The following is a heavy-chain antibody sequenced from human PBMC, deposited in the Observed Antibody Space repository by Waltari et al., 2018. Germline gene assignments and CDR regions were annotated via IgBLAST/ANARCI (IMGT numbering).Heavy chain of an antibody. CDR2: GNSDESST. D-gene: IGHD5-18*01. J-gene: IGHJ4*02. V-gene: IGHV3-74*01. CDR1: GFTFSSRW. CDR3: VRDDSYGFDY. Sequence: EVQLVESGVGLVQPGGSLRLSCAASGFTFSSRWMHWVRQAPGKWLVWVSNGNSDESSTSYAESVKGRFTIARDNAKNTVYLQMSSLRAEETAVYYCVRDDSYGFDYWGQGTLVTVSS.